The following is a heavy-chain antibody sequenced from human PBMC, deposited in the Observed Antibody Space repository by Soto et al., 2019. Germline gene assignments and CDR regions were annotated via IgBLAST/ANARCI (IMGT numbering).Heavy chain of an antibody. D-gene: IGHD2-15*01. CDR2: IYYSGST. J-gene: IGHJ6*03. CDR3: ARHYALGRDYYYMDV. V-gene: IGHV4-39*01. CDR1: GGSISSSSYY. Sequence: ASETLSLTCTVSGGSISSSSYYWGWIRQPPGKGLEWIGSIYYSGSTYYNPSLKSRVTISVDTSKNQFSLKLSSVTAADTAVYYCARHYALGRDYYYMDVWGKGTTVTVSS.